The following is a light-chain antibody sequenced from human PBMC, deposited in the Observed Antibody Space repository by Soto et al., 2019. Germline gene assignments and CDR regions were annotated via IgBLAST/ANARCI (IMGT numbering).Light chain of an antibody. CDR1: KLGDKY. CDR3: QAWDSSTHYV. V-gene: IGLV3-1*01. CDR2: QDS. J-gene: IGLJ1*01. Sequence: SYELTQPPSVSVSPGQTASITCSGAKLGDKYACWYQQKPGQSPVLVIYQDSKRPSGIPERFSGSNSGNTATLTISGTQAMDEADYYCQAWDSSTHYVFGTGTQLTVL.